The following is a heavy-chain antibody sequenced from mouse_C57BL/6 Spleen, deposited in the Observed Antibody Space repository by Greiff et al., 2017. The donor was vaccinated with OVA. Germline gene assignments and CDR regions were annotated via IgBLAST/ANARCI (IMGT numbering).Heavy chain of an antibody. D-gene: IGHD4-1*01. CDR1: GYTFTSYT. Sequence: QVQLQQSGAELARPGASVKMSCKASGYTFTSYTMHWVKQRPGQGLEWIGYINTSSGYTKYNQKFKDKATLAADKSSSTAYMQLSSLTSEDSAVYYCAREGNWDLFAYWGQGTLVTVSS. J-gene: IGHJ3*01. CDR2: INTSSGYT. CDR3: AREGNWDLFAY. V-gene: IGHV1-4*01.